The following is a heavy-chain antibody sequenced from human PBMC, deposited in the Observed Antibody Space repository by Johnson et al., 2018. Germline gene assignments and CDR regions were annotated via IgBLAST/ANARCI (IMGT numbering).Heavy chain of an antibody. CDR1: GGTFKSYA. J-gene: IGHJ1*01. D-gene: IGHD3-16*02. V-gene: IGHV1-69*01. Sequence: QVQLVQSGAEVKKXGSSVKVSCKATGGTFKSYAITWLRQAPGQGLEWMGGIIPKFDTANYAQEFQDRVTITADESTGTAYMELSSMGSEDTAVYYCARGLSYKTDWGQGTMVTVSS. CDR3: ARGLSYKTD. CDR2: IIPKFDTA.